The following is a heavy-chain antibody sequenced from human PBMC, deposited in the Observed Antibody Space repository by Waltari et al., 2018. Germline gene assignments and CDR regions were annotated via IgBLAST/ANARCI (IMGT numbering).Heavy chain of an antibody. V-gene: IGHV4-4*07. D-gene: IGHD3-10*01. CDR2: IDGGGST. CDR1: GGAISNDF. Sequence: QVQLQESGPGLVKPSETLSLTCTVSGGAISNDFWSWIRQPAGQGLEWIGRIDGGGSTNYHPALAGRGTMSMDTSKSQFSLELRSVTAADTAIYYCARNLLRSYGLVDYWGQGTLATVSS. J-gene: IGHJ4*02. CDR3: ARNLLRSYGLVDY.